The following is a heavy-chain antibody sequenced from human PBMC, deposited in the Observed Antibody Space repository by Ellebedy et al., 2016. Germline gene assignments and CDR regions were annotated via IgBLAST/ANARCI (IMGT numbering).Heavy chain of an antibody. V-gene: IGHV1-69*13. Sequence: SVKVSXXASGGTFSRYAFSWVRQAPGQGLEWMGVISPLLDTTNYAQKFQGRVTITADDATSAAYMELSSLRSDDTAMYYCAISDFTVTTSNSAIDHWGQGTLVTVSS. CDR3: AISDFTVTTSNSAIDH. CDR2: ISPLLDTT. CDR1: GGTFSRYA. D-gene: IGHD4-11*01. J-gene: IGHJ4*02.